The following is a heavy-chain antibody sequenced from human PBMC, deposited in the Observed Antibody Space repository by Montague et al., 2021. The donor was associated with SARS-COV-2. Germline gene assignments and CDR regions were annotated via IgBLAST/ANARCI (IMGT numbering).Heavy chain of an antibody. CDR1: GDSVSTNSGT. D-gene: IGHD2-15*01. CDR2: TNYRSEWYS. J-gene: IGHJ4*02. Sequence: CAISGDSVSTNSGTWNWVRLSPSRGLEWLGRTNYRSEWYSDYSVSVKSRISINPDTSKNKFSLQLNSVTPEDTAVYYCARAERGSCGDGNCYQYFFNYWGQGTLVTVSS. CDR3: ARAERGSCGDGNCYQYFFNY. V-gene: IGHV6-1*01.